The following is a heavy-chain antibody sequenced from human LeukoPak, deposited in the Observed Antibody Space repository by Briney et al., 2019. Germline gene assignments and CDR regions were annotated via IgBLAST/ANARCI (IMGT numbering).Heavy chain of an antibody. J-gene: IGHJ4*02. CDR2: IRQDGSDK. D-gene: IGHD2-15*01. CDR3: ARHSRGSPIDD. V-gene: IGHV3-7*01. CDR1: GFTFNSYW. Sequence: GGSLRLSCVASGFTFNSYWMSWVRQAPEKGLEWLANIRQDGSDKQYVDSVKGRFTISRDNAKTSLYLQMNSLSAEDTAVYYCARHSRGSPIDDWGQGTLVTVSS.